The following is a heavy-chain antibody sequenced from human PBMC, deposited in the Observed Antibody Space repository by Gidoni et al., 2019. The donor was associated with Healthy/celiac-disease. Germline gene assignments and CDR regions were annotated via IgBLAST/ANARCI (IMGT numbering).Heavy chain of an antibody. J-gene: IGHJ4*02. Sequence: TYSNPSLKSRVTISVDTSKNQFSLKLRSVTAADTAVYYCARQGRGDTSRIDYWGQGTLVTVSS. CDR2: T. CDR3: ARQGRGDTSRIDY. V-gene: IGHV4-39*01. D-gene: IGHD2-15*01.